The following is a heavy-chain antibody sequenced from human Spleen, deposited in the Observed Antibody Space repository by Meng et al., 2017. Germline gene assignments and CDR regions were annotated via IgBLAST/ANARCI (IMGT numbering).Heavy chain of an antibody. Sequence: QVQLGQSGAEVKKPGASVKVSCKASGYTFTGYYMHWVRQAPGQGLEWMGRINPNSGGTNYAQKFQGRVTMTRDTSISTAYLELSSLRSDDTALFYCARAYTSSGPFDYWGQGTLVTVSS. CDR3: ARAYTSSGPFDY. J-gene: IGHJ4*02. CDR1: GYTFTGYY. CDR2: INPNSGGT. V-gene: IGHV1-2*06. D-gene: IGHD6-13*01.